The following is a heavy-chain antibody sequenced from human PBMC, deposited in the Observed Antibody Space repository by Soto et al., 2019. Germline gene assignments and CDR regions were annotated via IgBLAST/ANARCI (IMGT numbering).Heavy chain of an antibody. CDR3: ASSYGTSWYGDY. J-gene: IGHJ4*02. Sequence: QVQLVQSGAEVKKPGSSVKVSCKASGGTFNNYAVTWVRQAPGQRLEWMGGIIPSSGTPNYAQRFQDRVTITADESRSIVYMELSSLRSEDTALYYCASSYGTSWYGDYWGQGTLVTVSS. CDR2: IIPSSGTP. CDR1: GGTFNNYA. D-gene: IGHD6-13*01. V-gene: IGHV1-69*01.